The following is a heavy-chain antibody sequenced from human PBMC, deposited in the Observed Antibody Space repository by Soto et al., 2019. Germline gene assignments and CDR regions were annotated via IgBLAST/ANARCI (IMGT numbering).Heavy chain of an antibody. J-gene: IGHJ3*02. CDR1: GFTFSNAW. CDR2: IKSKTDGGTT. D-gene: IGHD2-2*01. CDR3: TTDLSVVVPAAISAFDI. V-gene: IGHV3-15*01. Sequence: EVQLVESGGGLVKPGGSLRLSCAASGFTFSNAWMSWVRQAPGKGLEWVGRIKSKTDGGTTDYAAPVKGRFTISRDDSKSTLYLQMNSLKTEDTAVYYCTTDLSVVVPAAISAFDIWGQGTMVTVSS.